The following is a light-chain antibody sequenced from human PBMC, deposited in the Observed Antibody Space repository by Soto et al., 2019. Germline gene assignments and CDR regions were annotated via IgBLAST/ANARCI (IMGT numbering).Light chain of an antibody. V-gene: IGLV7-46*01. J-gene: IGLJ2*01. Sequence: QAVVTQEPSLTVSPGGTVTLTCGSSTGAVTSNHHPYLFQHKAGQAPRTLIYDTSNKHSWTPARFSGSLLGDKAALTLSGAQPEDEAQYYCLLSYNAARVFGGGTKLTVL. CDR1: TGAVTSNHH. CDR2: DTS. CDR3: LLSYNAARV.